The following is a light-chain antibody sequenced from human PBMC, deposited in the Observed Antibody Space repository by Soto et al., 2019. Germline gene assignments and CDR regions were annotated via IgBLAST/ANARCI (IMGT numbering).Light chain of an antibody. CDR2: EGS. CDR1: SSDVGSEKL. V-gene: IGLV2-14*02. Sequence: QSALTQPASVSGSPGQSITISCTGTSSDVGSEKLVSWYQQHPGKAPKLMIYEGSKRPSGIPDRFSGSKSVTSATLGITGLQPGDEADYYCGTWDSILRAVVFGGGTKLTVL. J-gene: IGLJ2*01. CDR3: GTWDSILRAVV.